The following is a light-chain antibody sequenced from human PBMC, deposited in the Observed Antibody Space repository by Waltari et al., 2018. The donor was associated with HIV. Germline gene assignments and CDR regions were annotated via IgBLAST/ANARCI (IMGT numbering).Light chain of an antibody. CDR1: SSNLGATFD. J-gene: IGLJ1*01. Sequence: QSVLTQPPSVSAAPGHRVLLSCTGLSSNLGATFDVPLYQLLPGTAPKLLLYATSNRPAGVPDRFSGSKSGTSASLAITGLQAEDEAEYYCQSFDSSLNAYVFGPGTTVVVL. CDR2: ATS. CDR3: QSFDSSLNAYV. V-gene: IGLV1-40*02.